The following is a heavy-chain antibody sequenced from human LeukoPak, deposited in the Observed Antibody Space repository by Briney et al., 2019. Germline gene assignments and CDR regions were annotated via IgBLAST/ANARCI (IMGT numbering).Heavy chain of an antibody. Sequence: PSETLSLTCAVYGGSFSGYYWSWIRQPPGKGLEWIGEINHSGSTNYNPSLKSRVTISVDTSKNHFSLKLSSVTAADTAVYYCAIHTVRGVNPLFAYWGLGTLV. CDR2: INHSGST. D-gene: IGHD3-10*01. J-gene: IGHJ4*02. V-gene: IGHV4-34*01. CDR1: GGSFSGYY. CDR3: AIHTVRGVNPLFAY.